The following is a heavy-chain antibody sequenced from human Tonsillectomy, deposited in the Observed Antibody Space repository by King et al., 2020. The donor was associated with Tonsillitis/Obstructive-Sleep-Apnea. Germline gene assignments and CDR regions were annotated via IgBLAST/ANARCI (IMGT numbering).Heavy chain of an antibody. CDR3: ARLGYDVCSCYYQGSYYYYMDV. CDR2: IYYSGST. D-gene: IGHD3-3*01. Sequence: QLQESGPGLVKPSETLSLTCTVSGGSISSSSYYWGWIRQPPGKGREWIGNIYYSGSTYYNPSLKSRVTISVDTSKNQFSLKLSSVTAADTAVYYCARLGYDVCSCYYQGSYYYYMDVWGKGTTVTVPS. CDR1: GGSISSSSYY. J-gene: IGHJ6*03. V-gene: IGHV4-39*01.